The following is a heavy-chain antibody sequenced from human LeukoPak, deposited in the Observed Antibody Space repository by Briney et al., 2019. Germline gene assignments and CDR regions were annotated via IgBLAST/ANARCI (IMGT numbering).Heavy chain of an antibody. V-gene: IGHV3-30*02. CDR1: GFTFSSYG. J-gene: IGHJ6*02. Sequence: GGSLRLSCAASGFTFSSYGMHWVRQAPGKGLEWVAFIRYDGSNKYYADSVKGRFTISRDNSKNTLYLQMNSLRAEDTAVYYCANEWRHTNYYYGMDVWGQGTTVTVSS. CDR2: IRYDGSNK. CDR3: ANEWRHTNYYYGMDV. D-gene: IGHD5-12*01.